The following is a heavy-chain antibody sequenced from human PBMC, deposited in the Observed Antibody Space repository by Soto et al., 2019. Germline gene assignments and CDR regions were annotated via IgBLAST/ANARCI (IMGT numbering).Heavy chain of an antibody. J-gene: IGHJ4*02. CDR1: GGSISSGDYY. CDR3: ARARWDYYDSSGYAVHFDY. D-gene: IGHD3-22*01. Sequence: SETLSLTCTVSGGSISSGDYYWSWISQPPGKGLEWIGYIYYSGSTYYNPFLKSRVTISVDTSKNQFSLKLSSVTAADTAVYYCARARWDYYDSSGYAVHFDYWGQGTLVTVSS. CDR2: IYYSGST. V-gene: IGHV4-30-4*01.